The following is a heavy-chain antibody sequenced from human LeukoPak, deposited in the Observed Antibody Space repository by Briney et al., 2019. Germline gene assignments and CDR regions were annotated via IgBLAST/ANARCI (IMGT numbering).Heavy chain of an antibody. Sequence: ASVKVSCKASGYTFTSYYMHWVRQAPGQGLEWMGIINPGGGSTSYAQKFQGRVTMTRDTSTSTVYMELSSLRSEDTAVYYCARAWELHYFDYWGQGTLVTVSS. CDR3: ARAWELHYFDY. CDR1: GYTFTSYY. V-gene: IGHV1-46*01. J-gene: IGHJ4*02. D-gene: IGHD1-26*01. CDR2: INPGGGST.